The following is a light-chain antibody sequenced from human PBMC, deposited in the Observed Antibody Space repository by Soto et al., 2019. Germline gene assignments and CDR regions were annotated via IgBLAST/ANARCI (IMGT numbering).Light chain of an antibody. CDR2: GAS. V-gene: IGKV3-20*01. Sequence: EIVLTQSPATLSLSPGERATLSCRASQSVSRSYLAWYQQKPGQAPRLLIYGASSRATGIPDRFSGSGSGTDFTLTISRLEPEDFATYYCQQYYNYPWTFGQGTKVEIK. J-gene: IGKJ1*01. CDR1: QSVSRSY. CDR3: QQYYNYPWT.